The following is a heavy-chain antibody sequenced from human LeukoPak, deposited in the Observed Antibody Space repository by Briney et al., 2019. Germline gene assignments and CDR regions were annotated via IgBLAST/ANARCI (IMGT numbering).Heavy chain of an antibody. CDR3: ARGRSGWYFDY. J-gene: IGHJ4*02. Sequence: PGGSLRLSCAAPGFTFSSYSMNWVRQAPGKGLEWVSYISSGGSTIYYADSVKGRFTISRDNAKNSLYLQLNSLRDADTSVYYCARGRSGWYFDYWGQGTLVTVSS. CDR2: ISSGGSTI. D-gene: IGHD6-25*01. CDR1: GFTFSSYS. V-gene: IGHV3-48*02.